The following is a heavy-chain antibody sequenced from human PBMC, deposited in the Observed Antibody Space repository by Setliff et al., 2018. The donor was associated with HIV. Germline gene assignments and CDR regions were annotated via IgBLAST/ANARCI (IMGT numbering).Heavy chain of an antibody. Sequence: SETLSLTCTVSGGSISSHYWSWIRQPPGKGLEWIGYIYCSGSTNYNPSLKSRVTISVDTSKNQFSLKLSSVTAADTAVYYCARDGPLEGSYRYYYYYMDVWGKGTTVTVSS. CDR2: IYCSGST. CDR3: ARDGPLEGSYRYYYYYMDV. V-gene: IGHV4-59*11. J-gene: IGHJ6*03. CDR1: GGSISSHY. D-gene: IGHD3-10*01.